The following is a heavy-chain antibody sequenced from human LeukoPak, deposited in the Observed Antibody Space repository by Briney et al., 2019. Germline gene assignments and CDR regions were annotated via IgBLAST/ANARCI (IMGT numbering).Heavy chain of an antibody. Sequence: LSETLSLTSTVSAGSISTGSYNCSWLRQPAEKGLGWIGRISTSGGTNYNPSLQSRVTISADTSKNQFSLKLSSVTATDTAVYYCARVDYNDSSGHFDYWGQGTLVTVSS. D-gene: IGHD3-22*01. J-gene: IGHJ4*02. CDR3: ARVDYNDSSGHFDY. V-gene: IGHV4-61*02. CDR2: ISTSGGT. CDR1: AGSISTGSYN.